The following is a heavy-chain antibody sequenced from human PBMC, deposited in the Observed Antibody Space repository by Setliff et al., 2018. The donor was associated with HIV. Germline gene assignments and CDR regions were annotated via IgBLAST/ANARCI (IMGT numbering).Heavy chain of an antibody. CDR3: ATKLYCTHGVCLDAFDL. D-gene: IGHD2-8*01. CDR1: GYTLTELS. CDR2: FDPEDGET. Sequence: GASVKVSCKVSGYTLTELSMHWVRQAPGKGLEWMGGFDPEDGETIYAQKFQGRVTMTEDTSTDTAYMELSSLRSEDTAVYYCATKLYCTHGVCLDAFDLWGQGTMVTVSS. J-gene: IGHJ3*01. V-gene: IGHV1-24*01.